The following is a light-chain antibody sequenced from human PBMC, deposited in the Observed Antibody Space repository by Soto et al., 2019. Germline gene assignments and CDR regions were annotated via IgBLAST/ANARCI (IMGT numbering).Light chain of an antibody. CDR2: GVS. V-gene: IGLV2-14*01. CDR1: RSDIGSYNY. Sequence: QSVLTQPASVSGSPGQSITISCSGTRSDIGSYNYVAWYQQFPGKTPKILIYGVSNRPSGVSSRFPGSKSGNTASLTISGLQAEDEADYYCISYTGSSTSYVFGSGTKLTV. J-gene: IGLJ1*01. CDR3: ISYTGSSTSYV.